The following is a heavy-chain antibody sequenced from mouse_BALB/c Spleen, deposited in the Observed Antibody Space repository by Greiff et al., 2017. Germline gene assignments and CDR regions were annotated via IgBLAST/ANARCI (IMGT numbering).Heavy chain of an antibody. D-gene: IGHD2-10*01. CDR2: IYPGNSDT. V-gene: IGHV1-5*01. Sequence: EVKLQQSGTVLARPGASVKMSCKASGYTFTSYWMHWVKQRPGQGLEWIGAIYPGNSDTSYNQKFKGKAKLTAVTSTSTAYMELSSLTNEDSAVYYCTRRAYYGNYGAFDYWGQGTTLTVSS. J-gene: IGHJ2*01. CDR3: TRRAYYGNYGAFDY. CDR1: GYTFTSYW.